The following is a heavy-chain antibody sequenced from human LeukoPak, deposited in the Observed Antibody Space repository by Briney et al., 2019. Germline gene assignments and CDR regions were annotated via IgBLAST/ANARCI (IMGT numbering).Heavy chain of an antibody. V-gene: IGHV4-4*02. Sequence: SGTLSLTCTVSGDSINSLDLWSWVRQPPGKGLEWIGEINHSGSTNYNPSLKSRVTISVDTSKNQFSLKLSSVTAADTAVYYCARGLAAYYDLWSGYYIAFDIWGQGTMVTVSS. D-gene: IGHD3-3*01. J-gene: IGHJ3*02. CDR2: INHSGST. CDR1: GDSINSLDL. CDR3: ARGLAAYYDLWSGYYIAFDI.